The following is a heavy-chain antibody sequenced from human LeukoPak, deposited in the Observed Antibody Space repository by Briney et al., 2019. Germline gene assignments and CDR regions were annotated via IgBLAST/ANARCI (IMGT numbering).Heavy chain of an antibody. V-gene: IGHV3-48*04. CDR2: ISSSSSTI. J-gene: IGHJ6*03. CDR1: GLTFSSYS. CDR3: ARDAYYYDSSGYSPPSRYYYYMDV. D-gene: IGHD3-22*01. Sequence: GGSLRLFCAASGLTFSSYSMNWVRQAPGKGLEWVSYISSSSSTIYYADSVKGRFTIYRDNAKNSLYLQMNSLRAEDTAVYYCARDAYYYDSSGYSPPSRYYYYMDVWGKGTTVTVSS.